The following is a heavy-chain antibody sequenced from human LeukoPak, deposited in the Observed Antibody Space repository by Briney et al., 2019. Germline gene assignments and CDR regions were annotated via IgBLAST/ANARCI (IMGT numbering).Heavy chain of an antibody. J-gene: IGHJ4*02. CDR2: INYSGTT. V-gene: IGHV4-59*01. CDR3: ARTSRGGNTYGYIDY. CDR1: GGSISSYY. Sequence: SETLSLTCTVSGGSISSYYWSWIRQPPGKGREWSGDINYSGTTNYKPSLKSRVTMSVDTSKNQFSLRLSSLTAADTAMYYCARTSRGGNTYGYIDYWGQGTLVSVSS. D-gene: IGHD5-18*01.